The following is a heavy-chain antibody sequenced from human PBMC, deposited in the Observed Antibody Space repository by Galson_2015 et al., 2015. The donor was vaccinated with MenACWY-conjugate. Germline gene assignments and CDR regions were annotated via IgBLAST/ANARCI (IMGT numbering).Heavy chain of an antibody. D-gene: IGHD1-26*01. Sequence: GTPSLTRPVSGDSLRSDNYYWTWVRQPPGRGVGRVARINYCGRKVYKPFLLSLISPSLDMSHSHYSLKLTSVTAADTAVYFCARRTPELNWFDPWGQGTLVTVSS. V-gene: IGHV4-39*02. CDR3: ARRTPELNWFDP. CDR2: INYCGRK. J-gene: IGHJ5*02. CDR1: GDSLRSDNYY.